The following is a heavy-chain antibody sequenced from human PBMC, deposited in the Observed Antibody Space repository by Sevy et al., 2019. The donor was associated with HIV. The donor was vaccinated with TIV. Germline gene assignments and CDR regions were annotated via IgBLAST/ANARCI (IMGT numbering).Heavy chain of an antibody. CDR2: VNHSGTL. V-gene: IGHV4-34*01. CDR1: GGSFSGYF. D-gene: IGHD2-2*01. CDR3: ARGRQGYVVVVPSTVPFDY. Sequence: SETLSLTCAVYGGSFSGYFWNWIRQSPGKGLEWIGEVNHSGTLKNNPSLKSRVTISVDASKNQLSLHLRSVTAADTAVYYCARGRQGYVVVVPSTVPFDYWGQGTLVTVSS. J-gene: IGHJ4*02.